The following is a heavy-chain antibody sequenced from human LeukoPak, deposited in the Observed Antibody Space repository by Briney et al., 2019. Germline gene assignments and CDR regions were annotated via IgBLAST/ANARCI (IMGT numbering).Heavy chain of an antibody. J-gene: IGHJ5*02. V-gene: IGHV4-59*01. D-gene: IGHD2-2*01. Sequence: SETLSLTCTVSGGSISSYYWSWIREPPGKGLEWIGYIYYSGSTNYNASLKSRVTISVDTSKNQFSLKLSSVTAADTAVYYCARELGYCSSTSCSSDWFDPWGQGTLVTVSS. CDR3: ARELGYCSSTSCSSDWFDP. CDR2: IYYSGST. CDR1: GGSISSYY.